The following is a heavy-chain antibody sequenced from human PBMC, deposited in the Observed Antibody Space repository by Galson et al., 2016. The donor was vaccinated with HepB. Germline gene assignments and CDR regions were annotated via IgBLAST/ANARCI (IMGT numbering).Heavy chain of an antibody. J-gene: IGHJ4*02. CDR1: GYSFTNHW. D-gene: IGHD3-22*01. V-gene: IGHV5-51*01. Sequence: QSGAEVKKPGESLKISCKGSGYSFTNHWIXXXRXXHGKGXEWMGIINPRDFETRYSPXPXGPVTVSVDKSISTAFPQWSSLKASDTALYYCAKQGGDSNSWXXXDSWGQGTXXXVS. CDR3: AKQGGDSNSWXXXDS. CDR2: INPRDFET.